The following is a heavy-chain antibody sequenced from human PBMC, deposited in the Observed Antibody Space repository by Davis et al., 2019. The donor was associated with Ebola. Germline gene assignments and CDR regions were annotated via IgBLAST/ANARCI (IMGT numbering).Heavy chain of an antibody. J-gene: IGHJ4*02. CDR1: GGSISSSSYY. V-gene: IGHV4-39*07. CDR3: ARANDYGDYRRGGILDY. D-gene: IGHD4-17*01. Sequence: PSETLSLTCTVSGGSISSSSYYWGWIRQPPGKGLEWIGEINHSGSTNYNPSLKSRVTISVDTSKNQFSLKLSSVTAADTAVYYCARANDYGDYRRGGILDYWGQGTLVTVSS. CDR2: INHSGST.